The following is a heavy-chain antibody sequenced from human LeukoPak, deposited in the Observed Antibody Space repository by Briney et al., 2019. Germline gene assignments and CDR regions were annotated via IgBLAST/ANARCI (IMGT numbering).Heavy chain of an antibody. Sequence: ASVKVSCKASGYTFTSYGISWVRQAPGQGLEWVAIINPNPSGGSTSYAQKFQGRVTMTRDMSTSTVYMEVSSLRSEDTAVYYCARSPTGSGSYYGLDYWGQGTLVTVPS. CDR1: GYTFTSYG. CDR3: ARSPTGSGSYYGLDY. CDR2: INPNPSGGST. V-gene: IGHV1-46*01. J-gene: IGHJ4*02. D-gene: IGHD1-26*01.